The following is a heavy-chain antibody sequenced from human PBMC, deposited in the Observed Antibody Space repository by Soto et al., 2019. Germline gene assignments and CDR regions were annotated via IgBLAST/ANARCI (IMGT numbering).Heavy chain of an antibody. Sequence: ASVKVSCKTSGYTFTYYSMHWVRQAPGQRLEWMGWITAGSGNTKYSQNFQGRVTITRDTSASTAYMELSRLRSEDTAVYYCARDEGSPGSQMDVWGQGTTVTVSS. CDR3: ARDEGSPGSQMDV. J-gene: IGHJ6*02. V-gene: IGHV1-3*01. CDR1: GYTFTYYS. D-gene: IGHD2-2*01. CDR2: ITAGSGNT.